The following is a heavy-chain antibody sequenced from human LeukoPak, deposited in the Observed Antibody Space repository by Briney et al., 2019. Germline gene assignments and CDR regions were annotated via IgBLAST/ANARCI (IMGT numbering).Heavy chain of an antibody. Sequence: GGSLMLSCAASGFTFSSYWMSGVRPAPGKGLEWVANIKKDGREKYYVDSVKGRFPISRDNAKNSLYLQMNSLRAEDTAVYYCARARRIGLRYYFDYWGQGTLVTVSS. CDR1: GFTFSSYW. J-gene: IGHJ4*02. CDR3: ARARRIGLRYYFDY. V-gene: IGHV3-7*01. CDR2: IKKDGREK. D-gene: IGHD6-6*01.